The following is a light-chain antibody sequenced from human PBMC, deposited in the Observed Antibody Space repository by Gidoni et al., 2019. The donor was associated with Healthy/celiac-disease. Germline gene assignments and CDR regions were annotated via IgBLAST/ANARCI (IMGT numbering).Light chain of an antibody. CDR1: QGLSSW. V-gene: IGKV1-12*01. Sequence: EIQMTQSPSSVSASVGDRVTITCRASQGLSSWLAWYQQKPGKAPKLLIDAASSLQSGLPSSFSGSGSGKYFTITISSLQPEDFATYYCQQANSFPHTFGGGTKVEIK. CDR3: QQANSFPHT. J-gene: IGKJ4*01. CDR2: AAS.